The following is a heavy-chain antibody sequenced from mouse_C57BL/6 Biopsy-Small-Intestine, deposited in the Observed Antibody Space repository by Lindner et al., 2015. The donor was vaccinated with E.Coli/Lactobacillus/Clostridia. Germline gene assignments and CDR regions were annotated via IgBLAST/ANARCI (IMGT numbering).Heavy chain of an antibody. CDR1: GYTFSNSW. CDR3: ARGTTAVPFDY. CDR2: IYPGDGDI. J-gene: IGHJ2*02. V-gene: IGHV1-82*01. D-gene: IGHD1-2*01. Sequence: VQLQESGPKLVKPGASVKISCKASGYTFSNSWMNWVKQRPGKDLEWIGWIYPGDGDIKYNGDFKGKATLTADKSSSTAYMQLSSLTSEDSAVYFCARGTTAVPFDYWGQGSSLTVSS.